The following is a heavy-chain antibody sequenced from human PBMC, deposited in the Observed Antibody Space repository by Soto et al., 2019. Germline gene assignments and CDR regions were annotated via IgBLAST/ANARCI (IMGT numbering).Heavy chain of an antibody. Sequence: PGGSLTLSCAASGFTFTRYSMNWVRKAPGKGLEWVSSISSTTNYIYYGDAMKGRFTISRDNAKNSLYLEMNSLRAEDTAVYYCARESEDLTSNFDYWGQGTLVTVSS. J-gene: IGHJ4*02. CDR2: ISSTTNYI. V-gene: IGHV3-21*06. CDR3: ARESEDLTSNFDY. CDR1: GFTFTRYS.